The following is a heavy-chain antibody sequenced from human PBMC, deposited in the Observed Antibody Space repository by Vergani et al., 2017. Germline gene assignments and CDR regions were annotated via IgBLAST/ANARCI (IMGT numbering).Heavy chain of an antibody. CDR3: ATVNQTSSHDH. D-gene: IGHD6-19*01. Sequence: QVQLQQWGAGLLKPSETLSLTCAVYGGSFSSYSWSWIRQPPGKGLEWIGEINHSGGPNYNPSLKSRLTMSLGTSKNQVSLILTSVTAADTAIYYCATVNQTSSHDHWGQGTLVIVSS. CDR1: GGSFSSYS. CDR2: INHSGGP. V-gene: IGHV4-34*02. J-gene: IGHJ4*02.